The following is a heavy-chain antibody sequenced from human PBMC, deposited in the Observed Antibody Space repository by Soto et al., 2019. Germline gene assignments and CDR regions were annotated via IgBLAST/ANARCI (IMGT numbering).Heavy chain of an antibody. CDR1: GGSISSYY. Sequence: PSETLSLTCTVSGGSISSYYWSWIRQPPGKGLEWIWYIYYSGSTNYNPSLKSRVTISVDTSKNQFSLKLSSVTAADTAVYYCASMHYGSGNHDYWGQGTLVTVSS. J-gene: IGHJ4*02. CDR2: IYYSGST. D-gene: IGHD3-10*01. V-gene: IGHV4-59*01. CDR3: ASMHYGSGNHDY.